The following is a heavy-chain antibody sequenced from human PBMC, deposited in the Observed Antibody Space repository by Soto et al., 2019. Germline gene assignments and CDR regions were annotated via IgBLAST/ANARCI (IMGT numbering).Heavy chain of an antibody. CDR2: TSYDGSDK. D-gene: IGHD3-16*01. Sequence: QVKLVESGGGVVQPGTSLRVSCVGSGFTFRSYVIHWVRQAPGKGLEWVALTSYDGSDKYYGDSVRGRFTISRDNSRNTVDLQMDSLSLDDTALYYCARWGTTGGLDVWGQGTLVSVSS. CDR3: ARWGTTGGLDV. J-gene: IGHJ1*01. CDR1: GFTFRSYV. V-gene: IGHV3-30*19.